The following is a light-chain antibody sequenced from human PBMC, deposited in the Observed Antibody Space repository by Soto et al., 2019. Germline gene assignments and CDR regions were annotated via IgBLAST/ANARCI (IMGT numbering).Light chain of an antibody. CDR3: QQSYSIPYN. CDR2: AAS. V-gene: IGKV1-39*01. J-gene: IGKJ2*01. Sequence: DIQMTQSASSLSASVGDRVTITCRASQSISSNLNWHQQKPGKAPKVLIYAASSLQRGVPSRFRGSGSVKDFTLTISSLQPEDVATYYCQQSYSIPYNFGQGTKLEIK. CDR1: QSISSN.